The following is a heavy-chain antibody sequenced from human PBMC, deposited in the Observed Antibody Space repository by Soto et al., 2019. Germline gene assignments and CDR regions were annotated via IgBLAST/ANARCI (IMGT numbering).Heavy chain of an antibody. CDR3: AKIAMVRGVITPKNFDY. CDR2: ISGSGGGT. CDR1: GFTFSSYA. D-gene: IGHD3-10*01. J-gene: IGHJ4*02. Sequence: GGSLRLSCAASGFTFSSYAMSWVRQAPGKGLEWVSAISGSGGGTYYADSVKGRFTISRDNSKNTLYLQMSSLRAEDTAIYYCAKIAMVRGVITPKNFDYWGQGTLVTVSS. V-gene: IGHV3-23*01.